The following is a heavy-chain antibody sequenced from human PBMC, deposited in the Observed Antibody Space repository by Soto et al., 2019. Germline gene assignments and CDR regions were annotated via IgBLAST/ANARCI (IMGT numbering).Heavy chain of an antibody. CDR2: IYYSGST. CDR1: GGSISSGDYY. D-gene: IGHD6-13*01. Sequence: SETLSLTCTVSGGSISSGDYYWSWIRQPPGKGLEWIGYIYYSGSTYYNPSLKSRVTISVDTSKNQFSLKLNSVMAADKAVYYCAGYSNSWSKYVKHWGRGSLVTVSS. V-gene: IGHV4-30-4*01. J-gene: IGHJ1*01. CDR3: AGYSNSWSKYVKH.